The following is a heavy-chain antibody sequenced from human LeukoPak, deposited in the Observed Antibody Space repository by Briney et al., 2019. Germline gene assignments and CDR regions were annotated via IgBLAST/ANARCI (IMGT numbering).Heavy chain of an antibody. D-gene: IGHD2-15*01. CDR2: IKQDGSEK. CDR3: ARVADCSGGSCYSGVVYFVY. J-gene: IGHJ4*02. Sequence: GGSLRLSCAASGFTFSSYWMSWVRQAPGKGLEWVANIKQDGSEKYYVDSVKGRFTISRDNAKNSLYLQMNSLRAEDTAVYYCARVADCSGGSCYSGVVYFVYWGQGTLVTVSS. CDR1: GFTFSSYW. V-gene: IGHV3-7*01.